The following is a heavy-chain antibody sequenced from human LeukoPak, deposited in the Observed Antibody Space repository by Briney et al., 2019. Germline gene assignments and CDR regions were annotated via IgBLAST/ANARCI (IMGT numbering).Heavy chain of an antibody. J-gene: IGHJ3*02. V-gene: IGHV1-2*02. CDR3: AREKRITMIVVVAQGAFDI. D-gene: IGHD3-22*01. CDR1: GYTFTGYY. CDR2: INPNSGGT. Sequence: ASVKVSCEASGYTFTGYYMHWVRQAPGQGLEWMGWINPNSGGTNYAQKFQGRVTMTRDTSISTAYMELSRLRSDDTAVYYCAREKRITMIVVVAQGAFDIWGQGTMVTVSS.